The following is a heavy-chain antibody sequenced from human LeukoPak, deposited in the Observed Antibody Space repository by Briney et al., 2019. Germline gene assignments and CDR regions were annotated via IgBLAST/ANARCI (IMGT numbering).Heavy chain of an antibody. V-gene: IGHV4-30-4*01. J-gene: IGHJ5*01. CDR3: GRDRKGATDWFYS. Sequence: SETLYLTCTVSGCSFSSGDYSWCWIRQPPGKGLEWIGYIYYSGSTYYNPSLKSRVTISVDTSKNQFSRKLSSVTAADTAVYYCGRDRKGATDWFYSWCQGTLVIVSS. CDR2: IYYSGST. D-gene: IGHD1-26*01. CDR1: GCSFSSGDYS.